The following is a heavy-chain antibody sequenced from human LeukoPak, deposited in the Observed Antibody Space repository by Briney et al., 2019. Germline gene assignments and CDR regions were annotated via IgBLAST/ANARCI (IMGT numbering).Heavy chain of an antibody. CDR3: ARATSYCSSTSCYSNAFDI. CDR2: IYTSGST. V-gene: IGHV4-61*02. D-gene: IGHD2-2*01. CDR1: GGSISSGSYY. Sequence: SETLSLTCTVSGGSISSGSYYWSWIRQPAGKGLEWIGCIYTSGSTNYNPSLKSRVTISVDTSKNQFSLKLSSVTAADTAVYYCARATSYCSSTSCYSNAFDIWGQGTMVTVSS. J-gene: IGHJ3*02.